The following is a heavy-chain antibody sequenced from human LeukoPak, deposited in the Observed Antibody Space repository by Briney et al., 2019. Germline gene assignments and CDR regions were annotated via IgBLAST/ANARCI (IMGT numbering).Heavy chain of an antibody. Sequence: GGSLRLSCAASGFTFSNHWMHWVRQAPGKGLEWVSHITASGTAMFYADSVKGRFTISRDNAKNSLYLQMNSLRDEDTAVYYCASSGSYRFDYWGQGTLVTVSS. CDR1: GFTFSNHW. CDR2: ITASGTAM. D-gene: IGHD1-26*01. J-gene: IGHJ4*02. V-gene: IGHV3-48*02. CDR3: ASSGSYRFDY.